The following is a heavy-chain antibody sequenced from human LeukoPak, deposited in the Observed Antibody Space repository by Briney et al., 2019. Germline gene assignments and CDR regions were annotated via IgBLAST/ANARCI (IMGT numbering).Heavy chain of an antibody. D-gene: IGHD5-18*01. CDR2: IFYSGST. CDR1: GGSISSSNYY. CDR3: ARLQYRGYSYCLIDF. J-gene: IGHJ4*02. V-gene: IGHV4-39*01. Sequence: PSETLSLTCTVSGGSISSSNYYWGWIRQPPGKGLEWIGSIFYSGSTYYNPSLKSRVTISADTFKNQFSLKLDSVTAADTAVYYCARLQYRGYSYCLIDFWGQGALVTVSS.